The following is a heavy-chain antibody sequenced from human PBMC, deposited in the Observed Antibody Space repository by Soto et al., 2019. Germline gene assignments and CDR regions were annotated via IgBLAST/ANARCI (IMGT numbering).Heavy chain of an antibody. J-gene: IGHJ3*02. CDR3: AHSDFADCGDAFNI. CDR2: IYWDDTK. D-gene: IGHD4-17*01. V-gene: IGHV2-5*02. CDR1: GFSLSTSGVG. Sequence: QITLKESGPTLVNPTQTLTLTCTLSGFSLSTSGVGVAWIRQPPGKALEWLALIYWDDTKRYSPSLKSRLTITKDTSKNQVVLTMTNLDPVDTATYYCAHSDFADCGDAFNIWGQGTLLTVSS.